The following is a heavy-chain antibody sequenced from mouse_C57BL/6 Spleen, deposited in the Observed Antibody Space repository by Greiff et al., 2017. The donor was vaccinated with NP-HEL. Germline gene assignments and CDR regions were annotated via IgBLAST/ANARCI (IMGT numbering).Heavy chain of an antibody. CDR2: IWSGGST. CDR3: ARNSPIYYYGSKSYAMDY. J-gene: IGHJ4*01. Sequence: QVQLKESGPGLVQPSQSLSITCTVSGFSLTSYGVHWVRQSPGKGLEWLGVIWSGGSTDYNAAFISRLSISKDNSKSQVFFKMNSLQADDTAIYYCARNSPIYYYGSKSYAMDYWGQGTSVTVSS. V-gene: IGHV2-2*01. CDR1: GFSLTSYG. D-gene: IGHD1-1*01.